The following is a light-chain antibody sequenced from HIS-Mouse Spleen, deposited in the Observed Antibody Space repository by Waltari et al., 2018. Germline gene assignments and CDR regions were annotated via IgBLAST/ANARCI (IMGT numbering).Light chain of an antibody. CDR1: ALPKKY. J-gene: IGLJ2*01. Sequence: SYELTQPPSVSVSPGQPARITCPGDALPKKYAYSYQQKSGQAPVLVIYEDSKRPSGIPERFSGSSSGTMATLTISGAQVEDEADYYCYSTDSSGNHRVFGGGTKLTVL. CDR3: YSTDSSGNHRV. V-gene: IGLV3-10*01. CDR2: EDS.